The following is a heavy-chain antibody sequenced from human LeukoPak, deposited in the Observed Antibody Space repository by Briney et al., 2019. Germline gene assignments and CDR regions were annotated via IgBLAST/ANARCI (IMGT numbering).Heavy chain of an antibody. CDR1: GGSISSSNW. Sequence: PSETLSLTCAVSGGSISSSNWWSWVRQPPGKGLEWIGEIYHSGSTNYNPSLKSRVTISVDKSKNQFSLKLSSVTAADTAVYYCARLIAAAGTNWFDPWGQETLVTVSS. J-gene: IGHJ5*02. D-gene: IGHD6-13*01. CDR2: IYHSGST. V-gene: IGHV4-4*02. CDR3: ARLIAAAGTNWFDP.